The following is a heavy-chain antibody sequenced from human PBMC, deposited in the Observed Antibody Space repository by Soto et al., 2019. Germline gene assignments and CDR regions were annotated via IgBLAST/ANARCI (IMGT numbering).Heavy chain of an antibody. CDR3: AKDPYCGGDCYPYYYYGMDV. V-gene: IGHV3-23*01. CDR2: ISGSGSST. Sequence: GGSLRLSCAASGFTFSSYGMSWVRQAPGKGLEWVSSISGSGSSTYYAESVKGRFVISRDNSKNTLYLQMPSLRAEDTALYYCAKDPYCGGDCYPYYYYGMDVWGQGTTVTVSS. J-gene: IGHJ6*02. CDR1: GFTFSSYG. D-gene: IGHD2-21*02.